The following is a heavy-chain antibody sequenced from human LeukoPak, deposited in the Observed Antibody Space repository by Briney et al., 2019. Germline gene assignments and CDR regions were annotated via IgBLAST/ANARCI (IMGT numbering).Heavy chain of an antibody. J-gene: IGHJ5*02. V-gene: IGHV3-23*01. CDR1: GFTFSHYA. D-gene: IGHD1-1*01. CDR2: ISGSGGST. CDR3: AKEGAEYNLNA. Sequence: PEGSLRLSCAASGFTFSHYAMNWVRQAPGKGLEWVSGISGSGGSTFYADSVKGRFTISRDNSKNTLYLQMTSLRADDTAVFYCAKEGAEYNLNAWGQGTLVTVSS.